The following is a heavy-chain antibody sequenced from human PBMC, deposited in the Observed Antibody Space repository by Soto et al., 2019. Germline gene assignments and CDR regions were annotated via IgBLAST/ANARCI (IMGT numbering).Heavy chain of an antibody. CDR2: IDHRGNS. J-gene: IGHJ5*01. D-gene: IGHD1-26*01. V-gene: IGHV4-34*01. CDR1: NGSLSDFY. CDR3: ARHGGYYFDS. Sequence: QVQLHQWGVGLLKPSETLSLTCAVYNGSLSDFYWSWIRQPPGKGLEWIGEIDHRGNSIYNPSLESRVTMSVDTSKNHLSLKLTSVTAAEDAAVYYCARHGGYYFDSWGQGTLVTVSS.